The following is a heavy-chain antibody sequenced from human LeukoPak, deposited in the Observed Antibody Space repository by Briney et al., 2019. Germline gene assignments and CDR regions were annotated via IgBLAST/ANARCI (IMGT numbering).Heavy chain of an antibody. J-gene: IGHJ4*02. V-gene: IGHV3-23*01. D-gene: IGHD2-15*01. Sequence: PGGSLRLSCAASGFTFSSYAMNWVRQTPGKGLDWVSSISGSGGSTYYADSVKGRITISRDNSKNTLYLQMNSLRAEDTAVYYCAKGVGYCSGGSCQQFDYWGQGTLVTVSS. CDR2: ISGSGGST. CDR1: GFTFSSYA. CDR3: AKGVGYCSGGSCQQFDY.